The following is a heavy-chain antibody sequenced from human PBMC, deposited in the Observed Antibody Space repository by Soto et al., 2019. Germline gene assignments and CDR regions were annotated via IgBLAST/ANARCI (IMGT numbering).Heavy chain of an antibody. Sequence: SQTLSLTCAISGDSVSSNTAAWNWIRSSPSRGLEWLGRTYYRSNWRHDYAVSVKSRITVNPDTSKNHFSLQLHSVTPDDTAVYYCERGVAGSVFDLWGPGTLVTVSS. D-gene: IGHD6-19*01. CDR3: ERGVAGSVFDL. CDR2: TYYRSNWRH. V-gene: IGHV6-1*01. J-gene: IGHJ5*02. CDR1: GDSVSSNTAA.